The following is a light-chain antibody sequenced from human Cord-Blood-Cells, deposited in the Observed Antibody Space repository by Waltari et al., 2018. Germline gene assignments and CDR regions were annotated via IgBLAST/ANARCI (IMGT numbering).Light chain of an antibody. J-gene: IGLJ3*02. CDR1: SSDARGSNH. Sequence: QSALTQPASVSGSPAQSITISCPGTSSDARGSNHVPGYPHHPGKAPKLMIYDVSTRPSGVSNRFSGSKSGNTASLTISGLQAEDEADYYCSSYTSSSTSVFGGGTKLTVL. CDR3: SSYTSSSTSV. V-gene: IGLV2-14*03. CDR2: DVS.